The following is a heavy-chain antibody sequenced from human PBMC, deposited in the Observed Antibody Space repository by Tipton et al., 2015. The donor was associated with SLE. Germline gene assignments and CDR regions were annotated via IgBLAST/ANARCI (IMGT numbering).Heavy chain of an antibody. V-gene: IGHV4-61*02. J-gene: IGHJ6*03. CDR2: IYTSGST. Sequence: LRLSCTVSGGSIGSGSYYWSWIRQPAGKGLEWIGRIYTSGSTNYNPSLKSRVTISVDTSKNQFSLKLSSVTAADTAVYYCARGAGDDYYYYYMDVWGKGTTVTVSS. CDR1: GGSIGSGSYY. D-gene: IGHD7-27*01. CDR3: ARGAGDDYYYYYMDV.